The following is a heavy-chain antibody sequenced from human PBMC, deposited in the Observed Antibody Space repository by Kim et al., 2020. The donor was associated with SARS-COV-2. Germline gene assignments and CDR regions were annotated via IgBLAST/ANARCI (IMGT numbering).Heavy chain of an antibody. CDR3: ARDISYYYYYYGMDV. J-gene: IGHJ6*02. D-gene: IGHD3-3*02. CDR2: INPSGGST. V-gene: IGHV1-46*01. Sequence: ASVKVSCKASGYTFTSYYMHWVRQAPGQGLEWMGIINPSGGSTSYAQKFQGRVTMTRDTSTSTVYMELSSLRSEDTAVYYCARDISYYYYYYGMDVWGQGTTVTVSS. CDR1: GYTFTSYY.